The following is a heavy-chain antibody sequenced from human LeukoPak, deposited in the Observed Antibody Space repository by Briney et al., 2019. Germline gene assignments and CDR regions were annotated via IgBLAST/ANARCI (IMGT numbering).Heavy chain of an antibody. CDR2: ISYDGGDK. V-gene: IGHV3-30*03. J-gene: IGHJ4*02. D-gene: IGHD3-10*01. Sequence: GGSLRLSCAASGFTFSSYGMHWVRQAPGKGLEWVAVISYDGGDKYYADSVKGRFTISRDNSKNTLYLQMNSLRAEDTAVYYCTTLYGGSGSRWGQGTLVTVSS. CDR1: GFTFSSYG. CDR3: TTLYGGSGSR.